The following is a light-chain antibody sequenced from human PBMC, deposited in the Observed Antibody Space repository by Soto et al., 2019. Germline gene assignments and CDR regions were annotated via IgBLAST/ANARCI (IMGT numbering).Light chain of an antibody. CDR2: YDD. J-gene: IGLJ3*02. V-gene: IGLV1-36*01. Sequence: QSVLTQPPSSSEAPRQRVTISCSGSSSNIGTNGVNWYQQLPGKAPKLLIYYDDLLPSGVSDRFSGSKSGTSASLAISGLQFEDGDDYYCAAWDDSLNGWVFGGGTKLTVL. CDR3: AAWDDSLNGWV. CDR1: SSNIGTNG.